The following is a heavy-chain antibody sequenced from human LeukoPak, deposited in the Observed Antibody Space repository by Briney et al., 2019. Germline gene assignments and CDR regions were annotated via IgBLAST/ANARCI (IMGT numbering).Heavy chain of an antibody. J-gene: IGHJ5*02. D-gene: IGHD3-3*01. CDR3: ARGQFGGWFDP. Sequence: PSETLSLTCAVYGGSFSGYYWSWIRQPPGKGLEWIGEINHSGSTNYNPSLKSRVTISVDTSKNQFSLKLSSVTAADTAVYYCARGQFGGWFDPWGQGTLVTVSS. V-gene: IGHV4-34*01. CDR2: INHSGST. CDR1: GGSFSGYY.